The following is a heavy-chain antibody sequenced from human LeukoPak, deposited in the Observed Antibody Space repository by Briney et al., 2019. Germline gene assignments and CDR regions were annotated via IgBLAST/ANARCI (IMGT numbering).Heavy chain of an antibody. V-gene: IGHV3-74*01. CDR3: ARDSPGVYGSGSYYFDY. Sequence: GGSLRLSCAASGFPFSSYWMHWVRQAPGKGLVWVSRINIDGSNTNYADSVKGRFTISRDNAKNSLYLQMNSLRAEDTAVYYCARDSPGVYGSGSYYFDYWGQGTLVTVSS. D-gene: IGHD3-10*01. CDR1: GFPFSSYW. CDR2: INIDGSNT. J-gene: IGHJ4*02.